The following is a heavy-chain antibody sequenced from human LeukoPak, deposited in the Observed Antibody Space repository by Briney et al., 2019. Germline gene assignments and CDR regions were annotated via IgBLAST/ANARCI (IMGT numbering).Heavy chain of an antibody. CDR3: VRTSNGWAFDS. CDR1: GYSFTGYY. D-gene: IGHD6-19*01. Sequence: ASVKVSSKASGYSFTGYYLHWVRQPPAQRLEYMGWINPRTGGTNFPERFQGRDSMTRDTSISTAYIEMSRLTSDDTTVYCCVRTSNGWAFDSWGQGTLVTVSS. CDR2: INPRTGGT. V-gene: IGHV1-2*02. J-gene: IGHJ4*02.